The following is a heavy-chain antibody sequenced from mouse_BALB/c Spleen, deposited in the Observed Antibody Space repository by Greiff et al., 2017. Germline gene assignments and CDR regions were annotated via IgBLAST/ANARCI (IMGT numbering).Heavy chain of an antibody. CDR2: IYPGNSDT. D-gene: IGHD1-1*01. J-gene: IGHJ2*01. Sequence: VQLQQSGTVLARPGASVKMSCKASGYTFTSYWMHWVKQRPGQGLEWIGAIYPGNSDTSYNQKFKGKAKLTAVTSTSTAYMELSSLTNEDSAVYYCTMLNYYGTLDYWGQGTTLTVSS. CDR3: TMLNYYGTLDY. CDR1: GYTFTSYW. V-gene: IGHV1-5*01.